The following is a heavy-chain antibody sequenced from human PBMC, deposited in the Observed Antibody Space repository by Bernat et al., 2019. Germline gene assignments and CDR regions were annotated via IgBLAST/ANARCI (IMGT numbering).Heavy chain of an antibody. J-gene: IGHJ4*02. CDR3: ARDPLGYCSGGSCYEGGFDY. Sequence: QMQLVESGGGVVQPGRSLRLSCAASGFTFRNYGMHWVRQAPGTGLEWVTFIWYDGSNKYYADSVRGRFTISRDNSKNTLYLQMNSLRAEDTAVYYCARDPLGYCSGGSCYEGGFDYWGQGTLVTVSS. CDR1: GFTFRNYG. CDR2: IWYDGSNK. D-gene: IGHD2-15*01. V-gene: IGHV3-33*01.